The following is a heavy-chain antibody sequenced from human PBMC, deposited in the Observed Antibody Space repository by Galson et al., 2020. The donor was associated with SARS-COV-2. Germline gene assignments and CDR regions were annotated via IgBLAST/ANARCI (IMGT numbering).Heavy chain of an antibody. V-gene: IGHV3-9*01. J-gene: IGHJ4*02. CDR2: ISWNSGSI. CDR3: AKEGGYRAQFDY. CDR1: GFTFDDYA. D-gene: IGHD5-18*01. Sequence: SLKISCAASGFTFDDYAMHWVRQAPGKGLEWVSGISWNSGSIGYADSVKGRFTISRDNAKNSLYLQMNSLRAEDTALYYCAKEGGYRAQFDYWGQGTLVTVSS.